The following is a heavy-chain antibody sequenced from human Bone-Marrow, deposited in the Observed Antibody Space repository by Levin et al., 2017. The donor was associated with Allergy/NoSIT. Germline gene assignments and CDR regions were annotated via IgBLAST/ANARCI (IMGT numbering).Heavy chain of an antibody. V-gene: IGHV4-59*01. D-gene: IGHD2-15*01. J-gene: IGHJ3*02. CDR2: VYHSGST. CDR1: CASLRHYY. CDR3: ARVLRGGHCSGEICYSNTFDI. Sequence: SPTLSLPCHVSCASLRHYYWTWIRQSPGKGLEWIAYVYHSGSTNYNPSLTSRLSISLDTSKNQFSLNLSSVTAADTAVYFCARVLRGGHCSGEICYSNTFDIWGRGTMVTVSS.